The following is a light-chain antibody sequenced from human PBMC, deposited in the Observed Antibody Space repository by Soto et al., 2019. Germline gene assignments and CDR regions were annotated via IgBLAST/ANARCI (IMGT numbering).Light chain of an antibody. CDR1: QSVLYSSNNKNN. V-gene: IGKV4-1*01. CDR2: WAS. CDR3: QQFYSTPLT. Sequence: DIVLTQSPDSLAVSLGERATINCKSSQSVLYSSNNKNNLAWYQQRPGQPTKLLIYWASTRESGVPDRFSGSGSETDFTLTISSLQAADVAVYYCQQFYSTPLTFGQGTKVEIK. J-gene: IGKJ1*01.